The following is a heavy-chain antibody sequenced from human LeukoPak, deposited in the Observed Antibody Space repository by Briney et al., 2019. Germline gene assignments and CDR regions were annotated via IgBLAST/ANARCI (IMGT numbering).Heavy chain of an antibody. V-gene: IGHV4-39*01. D-gene: IGHD2-2*01. CDR2: IYYSGST. Sequence: SETLSFTCTVSGGSISSSSYYWGWIRQPPGKGLEWIGSIYYSGSTYYNPSLKSRVTISVDTSKNQFSLKLSSVTAADTAVYYCARLGYCSSTSCYSLFYYYYYMDVWGKGTTVTVSS. J-gene: IGHJ6*03. CDR1: GGSISSSSYY. CDR3: ARLGYCSSTSCYSLFYYYYYMDV.